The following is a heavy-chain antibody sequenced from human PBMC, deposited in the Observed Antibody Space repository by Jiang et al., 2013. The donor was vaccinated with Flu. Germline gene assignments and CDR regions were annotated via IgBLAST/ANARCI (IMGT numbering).Heavy chain of an antibody. J-gene: IGHJ6*03. CDR3: AREFDSGRYHRYYQYMGD. V-gene: IGHV1-2*02. CDR2: INPNSGGT. D-gene: IGHD1-26*01. Sequence: SGAEVKEPGASVKVSCKASGYSFPNYYIYWVRQAPGQGLQWVGWINPNSGGTNYAQQFQGRVAMTTDTSMNLAYMELSRLRSDDTAIYYCAREFDSGRYHRYYQYMGDWGKGTTVTVSS. CDR1: GYSFPNYY.